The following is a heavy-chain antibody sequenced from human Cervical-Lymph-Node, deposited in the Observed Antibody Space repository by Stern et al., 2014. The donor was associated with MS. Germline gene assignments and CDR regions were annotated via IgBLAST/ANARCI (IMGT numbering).Heavy chain of an antibody. D-gene: IGHD4-17*01. V-gene: IGHV7-4-1*02. CDR1: GYSFTHFA. Sequence: VQLVESGSELKKPGASVKVSCKASGYSFTHFALNWVRHAPGQGLQWMGWINTNTGNPSYAQAFTGRFVFSLDTSVSTAYLQISSLKAEYTAVYYCARDPHDYGDRFDYWGQGTLVTVSS. CDR3: ARDPHDYGDRFDY. J-gene: IGHJ4*02. CDR2: INTNTGNP.